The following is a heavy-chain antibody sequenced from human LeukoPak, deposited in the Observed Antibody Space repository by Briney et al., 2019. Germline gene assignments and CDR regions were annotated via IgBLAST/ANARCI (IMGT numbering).Heavy chain of an antibody. Sequence: SQTLSLTCAVSGGSISSGSYSWGWIRQPPGKGLEWIGYFFYTGNTYYNASLKSRVTISVDTSKNQFSLKVSSVTAADTAVYYCARTTEGYCRGRSCYSYYYYMDVWGKGTTVTVSS. CDR1: GGSISSGSYS. CDR3: ARTTEGYCRGRSCYSYYYYMDV. J-gene: IGHJ6*03. V-gene: IGHV4-30-4*07. D-gene: IGHD2-15*01. CDR2: FFYTGNT.